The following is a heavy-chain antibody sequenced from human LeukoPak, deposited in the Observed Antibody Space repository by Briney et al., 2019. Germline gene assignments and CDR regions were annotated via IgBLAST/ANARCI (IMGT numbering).Heavy chain of an antibody. CDR3: ARVTRMVATPIDY. CDR1: GYTFTGYY. V-gene: IGHV1-2*02. CDR2: INPNSGGT. D-gene: IGHD5-12*01. J-gene: IGHJ4*02. Sequence: ASVKVSCKASGYTFTGYYMHWVRQAPGQGLEWMGWINPNSGGTNYAQKFQGRVTMTRDTSISTAYMELSRLRSDDTAVYYCARVTRMVATPIDYWGQGTLVTVSS.